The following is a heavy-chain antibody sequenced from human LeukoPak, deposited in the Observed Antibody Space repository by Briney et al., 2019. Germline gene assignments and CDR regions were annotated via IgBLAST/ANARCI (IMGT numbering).Heavy chain of an antibody. Sequence: GSLRLSCAASGFTFSSYGMHWVRQAPGKGLEWVAVISYDGSNKYYADSVKGRFTISRDNSKNTLYLQMNSLRDEDTAVYYCAELGITMIGGVWGKGTTVTISS. V-gene: IGHV3-30*18. CDR1: GFTFSSYG. J-gene: IGHJ6*04. CDR3: AELGITMIGGV. D-gene: IGHD3-10*02. CDR2: ISYDGSNK.